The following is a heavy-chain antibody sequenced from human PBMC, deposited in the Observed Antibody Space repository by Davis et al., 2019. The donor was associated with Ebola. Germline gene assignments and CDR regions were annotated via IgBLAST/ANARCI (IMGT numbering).Heavy chain of an antibody. V-gene: IGHV1-3*01. CDR2: INAGNGNT. Sequence: ASVKVSCKASGYTFTSYAVHWVRQAPGQRLEWMGWINAGNGNTNYAQKLQGRVTMTTDTSTSTAYMELRSLRSDDTAVYYCARNRSVLRYFDWRGDYYGMDVWGQGTTVTVSS. CDR1: GYTFTSYA. J-gene: IGHJ6*02. CDR3: ARNRSVLRYFDWRGDYYGMDV. D-gene: IGHD3-9*01.